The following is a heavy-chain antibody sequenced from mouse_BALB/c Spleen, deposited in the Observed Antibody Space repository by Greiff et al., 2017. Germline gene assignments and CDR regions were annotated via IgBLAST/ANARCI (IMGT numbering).Heavy chain of an antibody. J-gene: IGHJ2*01. Sequence: QVQLQQSGPELVKPGASVRISCKASGYTFTSYYIHWVKQRPGQGLEWIGWIYPGNVNTKYNEKFKGKATLTADKSSSTAYMQLSSLTSEDSAVYFCARGDYYGSHYWGQGTTLTVSS. CDR1: GYTFTSYY. CDR2: IYPGNVNT. D-gene: IGHD1-1*01. V-gene: IGHV1S56*01. CDR3: ARGDYYGSHY.